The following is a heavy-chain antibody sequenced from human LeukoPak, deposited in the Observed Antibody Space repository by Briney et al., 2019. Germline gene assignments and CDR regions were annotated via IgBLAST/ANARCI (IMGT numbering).Heavy chain of an antibody. Sequence: GMSLRLSCAASGYTFSIYGMNWVRQAPGKGLEWVAITWYDGSNTYFAESVMGRFSISKDNFKNIVYLQMNSLKIEDTGVYYCARAGIVNALDYWGQGAQVTVSP. D-gene: IGHD2/OR15-2a*01. CDR3: ARAGIVNALDY. J-gene: IGHJ4*02. V-gene: IGHV3-33*01. CDR1: GYTFSIYG. CDR2: TWYDGSNT.